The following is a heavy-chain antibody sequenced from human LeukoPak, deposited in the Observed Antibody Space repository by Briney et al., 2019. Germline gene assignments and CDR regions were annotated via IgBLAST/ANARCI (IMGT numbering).Heavy chain of an antibody. CDR1: GGSISSYY. CDR3: ARARLDSSGRFDY. V-gene: IGHV4-59*01. CDR2: IYYGGST. J-gene: IGHJ4*02. Sequence: SETLSLTCTVSGGSISSYYWSWIREPPGKGLEWIGYIYYGGSTGYNPSLKSRVTISKDTSKTQFSLRLSSVTAADTAVYYCARARLDSSGRFDYWGQGTLVTVSS. D-gene: IGHD3-22*01.